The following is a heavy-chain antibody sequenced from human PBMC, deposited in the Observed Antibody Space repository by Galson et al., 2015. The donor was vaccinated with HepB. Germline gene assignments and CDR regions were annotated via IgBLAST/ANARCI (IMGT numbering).Heavy chain of an antibody. Sequence: SLRLSCAASGFTFSSYAMTWVRQAPGKGLEWVSTISGSGGSTYYADSVKGRFTISRDNSKNTLSLQMNSLRAEDTAVYYCAKAGCSSGTCYSTFDYWGQGTLVTVSS. CDR2: ISGSGGST. J-gene: IGHJ4*02. CDR1: GFTFSSYA. CDR3: AKAGCSSGTCYSTFDY. V-gene: IGHV3-23*01. D-gene: IGHD2-15*01.